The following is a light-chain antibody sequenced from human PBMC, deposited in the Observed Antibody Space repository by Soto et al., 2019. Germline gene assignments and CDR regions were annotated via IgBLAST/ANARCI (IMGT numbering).Light chain of an antibody. Sequence: QSALTQPPSASGSPGQSVTISCTGTSSDVGGYNYVSWYQQHPGKAPKLMISDVSQRPSGVPDRFSGSKSSNTASLTVSGLQAEDEADYYCSSYAGTYIVFGTGTKLTVL. CDR3: SSYAGTYIV. CDR2: DVS. J-gene: IGLJ1*01. CDR1: SSDVGGYNY. V-gene: IGLV2-8*01.